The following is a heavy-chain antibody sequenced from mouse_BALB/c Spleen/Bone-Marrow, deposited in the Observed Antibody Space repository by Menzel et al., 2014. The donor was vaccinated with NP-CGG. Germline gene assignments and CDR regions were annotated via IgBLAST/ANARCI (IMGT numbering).Heavy chain of an antibody. Sequence: VMLVESGAELVKPGASVKLSCKTSGYTFTSYWIHWVKQRPGQGLGWIGEIFPGTVTPYYNEKFKGKATLTIDTSSSTASMQLSSLTSEDSAVYFCARRGYGYLDYWGQGTTLTVSS. CDR1: GYTFTSYW. J-gene: IGHJ2*01. D-gene: IGHD2-10*02. CDR3: ARRGYGYLDY. V-gene: IGHV1S132*01. CDR2: IFPGTVTP.